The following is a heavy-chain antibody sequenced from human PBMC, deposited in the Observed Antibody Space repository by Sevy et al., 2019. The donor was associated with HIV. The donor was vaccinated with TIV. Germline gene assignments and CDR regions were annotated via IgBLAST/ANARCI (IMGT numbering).Heavy chain of an antibody. CDR2: ISYDGSNK. J-gene: IGHJ4*02. Sequence: GGSLRLSCAASGFTFSSYAMHWVRQAPGKGLEWVAVISYDGSNKYYADSVKGRFNISRDNSKNTLYLQMSSLRAEDTAVYHCAGVSPPGITIFGVVITEGPFDYWGQGTLVTVSS. V-gene: IGHV3-30-3*01. CDR1: GFTFSSYA. D-gene: IGHD3-3*01. CDR3: AGVSPPGITIFGVVITEGPFDY.